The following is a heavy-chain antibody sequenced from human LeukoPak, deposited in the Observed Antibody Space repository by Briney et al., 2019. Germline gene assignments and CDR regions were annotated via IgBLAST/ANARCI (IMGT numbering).Heavy chain of an antibody. Sequence: GGSLGLSCAASGFPFSSYGMHWVRQAPGKGLEGVAVISYDGSNKYYADSVKGRFTISRDNSKNTLYLQMNSLRAEDTAVYYCAKRGIAVARVPGGLDYWGQGTLVTVSS. CDR3: AKRGIAVARVPGGLDY. D-gene: IGHD6-19*01. CDR1: GFPFSSYG. CDR2: ISYDGSNK. V-gene: IGHV3-30*18. J-gene: IGHJ4*02.